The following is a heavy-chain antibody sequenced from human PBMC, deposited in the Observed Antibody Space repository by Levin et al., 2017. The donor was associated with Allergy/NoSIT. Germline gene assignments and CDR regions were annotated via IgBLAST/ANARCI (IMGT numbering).Heavy chain of an antibody. D-gene: IGHD3-16*02. CDR2: IRNKAHGGTT. CDR3: ARGGPPNYDYNWGSYRDGYFDY. V-gene: IGHV3-49*04. J-gene: IGHJ4*02. CDR1: GFTFGDYA. Sequence: GGSLRLSCTGSGFTFGDYAMSWVRQAPGKGLEWVGFIRNKAHGGTTEYAASVKGRLTISRDDSKSIAYLQMNSLKTEDTAVYFCARGGPPNYDYNWGSYRDGYFDYWGQGTLVTVSS.